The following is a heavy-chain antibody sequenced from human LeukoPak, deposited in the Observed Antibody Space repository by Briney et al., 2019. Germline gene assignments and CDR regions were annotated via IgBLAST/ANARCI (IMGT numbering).Heavy chain of an antibody. CDR3: AELGITMIGGV. CDR1: GFTFSSYW. J-gene: IGHJ6*04. Sequence: PGGSLRLSCAASGFTFSSYWMTWVRQAPGKGLGWVANIKHDGSEDYYLDSVKGRFTISRDNAKNSLYLQMNSLRAEDTAVYYCAELGITMIGGVWGKGTTVTISS. V-gene: IGHV3-7*01. D-gene: IGHD3-10*02. CDR2: IKHDGSED.